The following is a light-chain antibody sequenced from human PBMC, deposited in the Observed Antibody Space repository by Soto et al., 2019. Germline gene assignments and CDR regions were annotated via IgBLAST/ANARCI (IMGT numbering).Light chain of an antibody. CDR3: QQYNSRPRT. V-gene: IGKV3-15*01. CDR1: QSVSSD. CDR2: GSS. Sequence: ENVFTQSPCTLSLSPGERATLSCMASQSVSSDLAWYHQKPGQATRLLVYGSSTRATGIPARFSGSGSGTEFTLNTTSLQSEDFAVYFCQQYNSRPRTFGRGNKV. J-gene: IGKJ1*01.